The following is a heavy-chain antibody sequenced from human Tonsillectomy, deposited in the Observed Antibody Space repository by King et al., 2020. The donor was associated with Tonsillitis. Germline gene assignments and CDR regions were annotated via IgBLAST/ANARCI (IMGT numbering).Heavy chain of an antibody. V-gene: IGHV4-59*01. D-gene: IGHD1-14*01. Sequence: VQLQESGPGLVKPSETLSLTCTVSGDSISDYYWSWIRQPPGKGLEWIGYIYYTGSTNYNPSHRGRVTISVDTSKNQFSLMLSSVTPADPAVYYCARESDLKSGNNWNYFDYWGQGTLVTVSS. CDR2: IYYTGST. CDR3: ARESDLKSGNNWNYFDY. CDR1: GDSISDYY. J-gene: IGHJ4*02.